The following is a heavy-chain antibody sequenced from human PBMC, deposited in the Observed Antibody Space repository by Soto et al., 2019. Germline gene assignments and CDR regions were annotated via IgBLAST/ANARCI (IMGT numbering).Heavy chain of an antibody. D-gene: IGHD3-22*01. CDR3: AKGILGSGYYRYYYYGMDV. CDR1: GYTFTSNG. J-gene: IGHJ6*02. CDR2: ISAYNGNT. Sequence: ASVKVSCKASGYTFTSNGISWVRQAPGQGLEWMGWISAYNGNTNYAQKLQGRVTMTTDTSTSTAYMELRSLRSDDTAVYYCAKGILGSGYYRYYYYGMDVWGQGTTVTVSS. V-gene: IGHV1-18*01.